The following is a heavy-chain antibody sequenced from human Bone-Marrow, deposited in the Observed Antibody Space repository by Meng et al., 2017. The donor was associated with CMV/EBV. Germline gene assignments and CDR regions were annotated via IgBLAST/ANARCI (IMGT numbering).Heavy chain of an antibody. Sequence: QVQAQPGGPGLFKPSETLSLTCAVYGGSFSGYYWSWIRQPPGKGLEWIGEINHSGSTNYNPSLKSRVTISVDTSKNQFSLKLSSVTAADTAVYYCARGRTRYYYDSSGYYYRPYFDYWGQGTLVTVSS. V-gene: IGHV4-34*01. D-gene: IGHD3-22*01. CDR1: GGSFSGYY. CDR3: ARGRTRYYYDSSGYYYRPYFDY. CDR2: INHSGST. J-gene: IGHJ4*02.